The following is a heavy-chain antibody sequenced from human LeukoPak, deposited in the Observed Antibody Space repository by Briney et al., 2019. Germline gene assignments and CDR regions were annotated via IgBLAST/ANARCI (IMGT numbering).Heavy chain of an antibody. V-gene: IGHV3-23*01. Sequence: GGSLRLSCAASGGTFTNYAMTWVRQAPGGGREWVLSISGSGGHTYYTDSVKGRVTVSRDNSKKQLYLQMNSLRAEDTAAYYCARDRSGSGVVGTCDIWGQGSLVSVSS. J-gene: IGHJ3*02. CDR3: ARDRSGSGVVGTCDI. CDR2: ISGSGGHT. CDR1: GGTFTNYA. D-gene: IGHD1-26*01.